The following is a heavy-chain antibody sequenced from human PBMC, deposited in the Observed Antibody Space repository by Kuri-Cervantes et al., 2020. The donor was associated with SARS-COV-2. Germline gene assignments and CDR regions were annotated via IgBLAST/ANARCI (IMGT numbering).Heavy chain of an antibody. CDR1: GYTFTSYA. D-gene: IGHD6-19*01. J-gene: IGHJ6*01. CDR2: INTNTGNP. CDR3: ARQVEGAGYYYYYGMDV. V-gene: IGHV7-4-1*02. Sequence: ASVKVSCKASGYTFTSYAMNWVRQAPGQGLEWMGWINTNTGNPTYAQGFTGRFVFSLDTSVSTAYLQISSLKAEDTAVYYCARQVEGAGYYYYYGMDVWGQGTTVTVSS.